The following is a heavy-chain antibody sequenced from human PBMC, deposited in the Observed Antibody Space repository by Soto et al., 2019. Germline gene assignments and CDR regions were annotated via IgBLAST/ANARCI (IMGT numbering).Heavy chain of an antibody. CDR2: ISDSGST. D-gene: IGHD1-1*01. V-gene: IGHV4-59*01. CDR3: ARVGGSRTTGFDY. CDR1: GGSISSYY. Sequence: QVQLQESGPGRVKPSETLSLTCTVSGGSISSYYWSWIRQSPGKGLEWIGDISDSGSTGYNPSLKSRITISVDMSKNQFSLKMSSVTAADTAVYYCARVGGSRTTGFDYWGQGTLVTVSS. J-gene: IGHJ4*02.